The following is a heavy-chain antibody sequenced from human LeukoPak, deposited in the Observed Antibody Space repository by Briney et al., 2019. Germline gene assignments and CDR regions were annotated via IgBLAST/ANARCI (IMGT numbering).Heavy chain of an antibody. CDR1: GGSISSSNW. CDR3: ARAPGVRRRGVEN. V-gene: IGHV4-4*02. J-gene: IGHJ4*02. D-gene: IGHD5-24*01. Sequence: PSGTLSLTCAVSGGSISSSNWWSWVRQPPGKGLEWIGEINHSGSTNYNPSLKSRVTISVDTSKNQFSLKLSSVTAADTAVYYCARAPGVRRRGVENWGQGTLVTVSS. CDR2: INHSGST.